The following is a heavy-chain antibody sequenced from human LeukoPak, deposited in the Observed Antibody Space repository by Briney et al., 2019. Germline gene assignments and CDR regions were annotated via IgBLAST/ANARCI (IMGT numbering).Heavy chain of an antibody. V-gene: IGHV3-23*03. Sequence: GGSLRLSCAASGFTFNDFAMTWVRQAPGKGLEWVSSIGDAGTYYADSVKGRFTISRYNSKNMLYLQLNSLRAGDTAMYYCAKNLGPFDVRGEGTMVTVSS. J-gene: IGHJ3*01. CDR2: IGDAGT. CDR1: GFTFNDFA. CDR3: AKNLGPFDV. D-gene: IGHD3-16*01.